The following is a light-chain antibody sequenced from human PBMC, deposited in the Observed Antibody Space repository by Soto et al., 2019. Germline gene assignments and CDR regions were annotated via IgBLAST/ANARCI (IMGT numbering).Light chain of an antibody. CDR1: QGISSA. CDR3: QQFNTCPPYT. V-gene: IGKV1-13*02. J-gene: IGKJ2*01. CDR2: DAS. Sequence: AMQLTQSPSSLSASVGDRVTITCRASQGISSALAWYQQKPGKAPKLLIYDASSLESGVPSRFSGSGSGTDFTLTISSLQPEDFATYYCQQFNTCPPYTFGQGTKLEIK.